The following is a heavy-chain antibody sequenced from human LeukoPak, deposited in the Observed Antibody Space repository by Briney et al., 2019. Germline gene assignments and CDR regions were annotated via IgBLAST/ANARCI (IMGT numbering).Heavy chain of an antibody. CDR1: GFIFSTHG. D-gene: IGHD1-26*01. V-gene: IGHV3-30*18. CDR2: ISYDGKTE. Sequence: GGSLRLSCGASGFIFSTHGMHWVRQAPGKGLEWVAVISYDGKTEYYADSVRGRFTISRDNSKNTMYLQVNSLRAEDTAVYYCAKVGRGYPTSWWYFDVWGRGTLVTVSS. J-gene: IGHJ2*01. CDR3: AKVGRGYPTSWWYFDV.